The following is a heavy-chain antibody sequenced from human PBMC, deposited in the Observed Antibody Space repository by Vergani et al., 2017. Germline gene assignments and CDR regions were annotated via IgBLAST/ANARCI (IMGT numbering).Heavy chain of an antibody. V-gene: IGHV3-30*03. J-gene: IGHJ1*01. CDR1: GFTSSYYG. D-gene: IGHD1-1*01. Sequence: QVHLVESGGVVVQPGRSLRLSCVVSGFTSSYYGMHWVRQAPGKGLEWVAVITYDGTQKYYADSVKGRFTISRDNSKSTLYLQMNSLRTEDTAVYYCARKRCGTPGCQIGYFREWGQGTQVSVSS. CDR2: ITYDGTQK. CDR3: ARKRCGTPGCQIGYFRE.